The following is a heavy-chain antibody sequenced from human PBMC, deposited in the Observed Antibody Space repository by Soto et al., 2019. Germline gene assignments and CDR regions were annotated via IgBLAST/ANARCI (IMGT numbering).Heavy chain of an antibody. D-gene: IGHD6-25*01. Sequence: SETLSLTCTVSGFSISSSSYYWVWIRQPPGKGLEWIGSIYYSGSTYYNPSLKSRVTISVDTSKNQFSLKLSSVTAADTAVYYCARLYIAADAFDIWGQGTMVTVSS. CDR1: GFSISSSSYY. CDR2: IYYSGST. CDR3: ARLYIAADAFDI. J-gene: IGHJ3*02. V-gene: IGHV4-39*01.